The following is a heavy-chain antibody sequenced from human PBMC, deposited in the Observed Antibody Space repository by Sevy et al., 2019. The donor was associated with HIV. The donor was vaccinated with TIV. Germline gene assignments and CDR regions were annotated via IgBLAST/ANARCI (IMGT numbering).Heavy chain of an antibody. J-gene: IGHJ4*02. V-gene: IGHV3-30*02. CDR2: IRFDGSNK. Sequence: GGSLRLSCAASGFSFRSYGMHWVRQAPGKGLEWVAFIRFDGSNKHYADSVKGRFTISRDYSTNTLNLQMNSLRTEDTAVYYCANVQEKSSGWYPPDHWGQGTLVTVSS. D-gene: IGHD6-13*01. CDR1: GFSFRSYG. CDR3: ANVQEKSSGWYPPDH.